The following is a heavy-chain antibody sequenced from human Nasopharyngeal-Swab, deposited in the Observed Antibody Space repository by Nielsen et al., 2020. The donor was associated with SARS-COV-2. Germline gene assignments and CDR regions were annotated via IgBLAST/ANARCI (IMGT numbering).Heavy chain of an antibody. Sequence: ASVKVSCKASGYTFTNYAMNWVRQAPGQGFECMGWINTNNGNPTYAQDFTGRFVFSLDTSVSTAYLQISSLKTEDTAVYYCARVYSSGRFDYWGQGTLVTVSS. V-gene: IGHV7-4-1*02. CDR2: INTNNGNP. CDR3: ARVYSSGRFDY. D-gene: IGHD6-19*01. CDR1: GYTFTNYA. J-gene: IGHJ4*02.